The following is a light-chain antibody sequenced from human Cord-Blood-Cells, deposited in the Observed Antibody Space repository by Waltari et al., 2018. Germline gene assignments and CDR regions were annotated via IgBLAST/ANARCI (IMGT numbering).Light chain of an antibody. CDR1: QSISSW. CDR2: KAS. Sequence: DIQMTQSPSTLSASVGDRVTITCRASQSISSWLAWYQQKPGKAPKLLIYKASSLESGVPSRCSGSGSGTEFTLTISCLQPDDFATYYCQQDNSAWTFGQGTKVEIK. J-gene: IGKJ1*01. V-gene: IGKV1-5*03. CDR3: QQDNSAWT.